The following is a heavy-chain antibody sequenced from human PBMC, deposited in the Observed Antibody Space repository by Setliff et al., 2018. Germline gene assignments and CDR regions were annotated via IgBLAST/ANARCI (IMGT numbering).Heavy chain of an antibody. V-gene: IGHV1-2*06. D-gene: IGHD6-13*01. Sequence: ASVKVSCKASGYTFTGYYMHWVRQAPGQGLEWMGRINPNSGGTNYAQKFQGRVTMTRDMSISTAYMELSRLRSDDTAVYYCARLGVEIAAAGIVYYYYYYMDVWGKGTTVTVSS. J-gene: IGHJ6*03. CDR3: ARLGVEIAAAGIVYYYYYYMDV. CDR1: GYTFTGYY. CDR2: INPNSGGT.